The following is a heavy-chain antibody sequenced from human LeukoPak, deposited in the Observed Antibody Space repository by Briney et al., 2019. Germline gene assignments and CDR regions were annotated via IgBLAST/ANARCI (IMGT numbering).Heavy chain of an antibody. J-gene: IGHJ4*02. Sequence: PGGSLRLSCAASGFTFSRYSMNWVRQAPGKGLEWVSSITTSSSYIYYADSVKGRFTISRDNAKNSLFLQMNSLRAEDTAVYYCARGAINSGSYDAYFDYWGRGTLVTVSS. CDR1: GFTFSRYS. CDR3: ARGAINSGSYDAYFDY. D-gene: IGHD1-26*01. CDR2: ITTSSSYI. V-gene: IGHV3-21*01.